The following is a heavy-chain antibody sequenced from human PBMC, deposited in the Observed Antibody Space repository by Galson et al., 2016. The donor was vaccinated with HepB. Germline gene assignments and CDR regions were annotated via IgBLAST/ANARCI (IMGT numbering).Heavy chain of an antibody. CDR2: IDPDGGNT. D-gene: IGHD6-13*01. CDR3: ARDWYSSPGS. CDR1: GFTFSTYW. Sequence: SLRLSCAASGFTFSTYWMHWVRQPPGKGLVWVSRIDPDGGNTKYADSVKGRFTISRDNAKNTLYLQMNSLRAEDTAVYYCARDWYSSPGSWGQGTLVTVSS. V-gene: IGHV3-74*01. J-gene: IGHJ5*02.